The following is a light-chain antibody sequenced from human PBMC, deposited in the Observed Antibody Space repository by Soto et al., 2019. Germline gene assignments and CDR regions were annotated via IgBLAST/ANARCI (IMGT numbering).Light chain of an antibody. V-gene: IGKV1-39*01. CDR3: QQSYSTPGT. Sequence: DIQMTQSPYSLSASVGDRVTITCRASRSISSYLNWYQQKPGKAPKLLIYAASSLQSGVPSRFSGSGSGTDFTLTISSLQPEDFATYYCQQSYSTPGTFGQGTKVDIK. CDR1: RSISSY. CDR2: AAS. J-gene: IGKJ1*01.